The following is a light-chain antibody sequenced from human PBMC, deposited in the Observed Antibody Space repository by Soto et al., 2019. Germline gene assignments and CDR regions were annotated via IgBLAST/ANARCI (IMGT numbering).Light chain of an antibody. CDR2: EVS. J-gene: IGKJ1*01. CDR3: QQYGT. CDR1: QGVSSH. Sequence: IQLTKFPSSLSASVGDRVTITCRASQGVSSHLAWHQQRPGKAPKLLIYEVSTLQSGVPSRFSGSGSGTDFTLAISRLEPEDFAVYYCQQYGTFGQGATVDIK. V-gene: IGKV1-9*01.